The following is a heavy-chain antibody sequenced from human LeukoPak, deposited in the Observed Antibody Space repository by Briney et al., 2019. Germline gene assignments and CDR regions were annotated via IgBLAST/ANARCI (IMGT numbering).Heavy chain of an antibody. CDR2: ISGSGGST. CDR1: GFTFSSYA. CDR3: AKWGPAAISVEIYYYYYYMDV. J-gene: IGHJ6*03. V-gene: IGHV3-23*01. Sequence: GGSLRLSCAASGFTFSSYAMSWVRQAPGKGLEWVSAISGSGGSTYYADSVKGRFTISRDNSKNTLYLQMNSLRAEDTAVYYCAKWGPAAISVEIYYYYYYMDVWGKGTTVTVSS. D-gene: IGHD2-2*01.